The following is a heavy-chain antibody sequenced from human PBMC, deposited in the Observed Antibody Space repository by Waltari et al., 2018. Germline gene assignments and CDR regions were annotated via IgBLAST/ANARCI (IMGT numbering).Heavy chain of an antibody. D-gene: IGHD7-27*01. CDR1: GFIFSTYN. CDR2: VSSNGAYI. V-gene: IGHV3-21*01. CDR3: ARGGWGFYLDL. Sequence: EVQLMESGGGLVKPGGSLRLSCSASGFIFSTYNMNWFRQAPGKGLEWVSSVSSNGAYIHYADSVRGRFTISRDNAKTSLYLQMNGLRDEDTAVYYCARGGWGFYLDLWGQGALVTVSS. J-gene: IGHJ5*02.